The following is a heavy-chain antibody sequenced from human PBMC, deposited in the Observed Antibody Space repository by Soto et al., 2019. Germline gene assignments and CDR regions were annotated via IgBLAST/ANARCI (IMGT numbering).Heavy chain of an antibody. V-gene: IGHV3-21*04. J-gene: IGHJ6*02. D-gene: IGHD2-15*01. CDR1: GFTFSSYS. CDR2: ISSNRTYI. CDR3: ARSGYCSGGSCYAYFHYGLDV. Sequence: GGSLRLSCVGSGFTFSSYSMDWVRQAPGKGLQWVSSISSNRTYIYYADSVKGRFTISRDNAKNTLFLQMNSLRAEDTAVYYCARSGYCSGGSCYAYFHYGLDVWGQGTTVTVSS.